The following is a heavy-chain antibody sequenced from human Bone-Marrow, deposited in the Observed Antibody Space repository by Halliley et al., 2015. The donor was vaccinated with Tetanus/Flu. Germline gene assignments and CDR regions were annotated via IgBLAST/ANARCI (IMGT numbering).Heavy chain of an antibody. V-gene: IGHV4-59*01. D-gene: IGHD2-15*01. Sequence: TLSLTCSVSGGSISGYYWSWLRQPPGKGLEWIAYIYYDGSTNSNPSLKSRVTISLDTSRNQLSLKLSSVTAADSAVYYCARGYCGSESCFTPAYWGQGTLVTVSS. CDR2: IYYDGST. J-gene: IGHJ4*02. CDR3: ARGYCGSESCFTPAY. CDR1: GGSISGYY.